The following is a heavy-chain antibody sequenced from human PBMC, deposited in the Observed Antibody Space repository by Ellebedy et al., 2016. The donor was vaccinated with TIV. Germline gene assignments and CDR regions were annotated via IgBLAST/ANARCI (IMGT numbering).Heavy chain of an antibody. Sequence: MPSETLSLTCTVSGGSISSSSYYWGWLRQPPGKGLEWLGSIYYSGNTYYNPSLKSQVTRSVDTSKNQFSLKVTSVTAADTAIYYCAREGRSSWYPGYYYYGMDVWGQGTTVTVSS. CDR1: GGSISSSSYY. V-gene: IGHV4-39*02. CDR3: AREGRSSWYPGYYYYGMDV. J-gene: IGHJ6*02. CDR2: IYYSGNT. D-gene: IGHD6-13*01.